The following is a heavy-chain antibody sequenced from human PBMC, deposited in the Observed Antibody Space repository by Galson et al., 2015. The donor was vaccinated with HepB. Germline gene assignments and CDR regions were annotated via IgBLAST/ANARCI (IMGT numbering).Heavy chain of an antibody. D-gene: IGHD3-22*01. CDR2: IYSGGST. Sequence: SLRLSCAASGFTVSSNYTSWVRRAPGKGLEWVSVIYSGGSTYYADSVKGRFTISRDNSKNTLYLQMNSLRAEDTAVYYCARAGSGYYRSNYYFDYWGQGTLVTVSS. J-gene: IGHJ4*02. CDR3: ARAGSGYYRSNYYFDY. CDR1: GFTVSSNY. V-gene: IGHV3-53*01.